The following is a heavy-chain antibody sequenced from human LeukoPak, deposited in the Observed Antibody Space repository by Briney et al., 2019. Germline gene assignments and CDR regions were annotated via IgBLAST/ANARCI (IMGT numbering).Heavy chain of an antibody. CDR3: ARHQAGSGCFDY. CDR2: IYYSGNT. D-gene: IGHD6-19*01. CDR1: GGSISSSSHY. J-gene: IGHJ4*02. V-gene: IGHV4-39*01. Sequence: SETLSLTCTVSGGSISSSSHYWGWIRQPPGKGLEWIGSIYYSGNTHYNPSLKSRVTISVDTSKNQFSLKLSSVTAADTAVYYCARHQAGSGCFDYWGQGTLVTVSS.